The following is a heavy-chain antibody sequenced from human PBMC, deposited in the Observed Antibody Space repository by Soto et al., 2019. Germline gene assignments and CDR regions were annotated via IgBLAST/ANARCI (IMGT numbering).Heavy chain of an antibody. Sequence: SETLSLITMVSGDSVTSGSYYWTWLRQPPGKGLEWIGYISYTGRTKYNPSLQSRVTISVDTSKNDFSLNLSSVTAADTAVYFCAREWGLLPYYVMNVWGHGTAVTVSS. CDR2: ISYTGRT. J-gene: IGHJ6*02. CDR1: GDSVTSGSYY. CDR3: AREWGLLPYYVMNV. D-gene: IGHD7-27*01. V-gene: IGHV4-61*03.